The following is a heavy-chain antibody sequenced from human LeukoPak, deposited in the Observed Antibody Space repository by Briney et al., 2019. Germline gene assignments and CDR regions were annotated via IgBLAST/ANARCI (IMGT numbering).Heavy chain of an antibody. CDR1: GFTFDDYY. Sequence: GGSLRLSCAAPGFTFDDYYMTWIRQAPGKGLEWVSYISSGGSTIFYADAVKGRFTISRDNAKKSLYLQMNGLRAEDTAVYYCARGYYNPSGKNWFDPWGQGTLVIVSS. D-gene: IGHD3-22*01. J-gene: IGHJ5*02. CDR2: ISSGGSTI. CDR3: ARGYYNPSGKNWFDP. V-gene: IGHV3-11*01.